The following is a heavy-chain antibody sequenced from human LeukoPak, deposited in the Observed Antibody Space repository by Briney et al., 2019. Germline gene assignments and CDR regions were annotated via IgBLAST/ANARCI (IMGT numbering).Heavy chain of an antibody. J-gene: IGHJ3*02. CDR2: MNPNSGNT. D-gene: IGHD1-26*01. CDR1: GYTFTSYD. V-gene: IGHV1-8*01. CDR3: ALVGATYDAFDI. Sequence: ASVKVSCKASGYTFTSYDINWVRQATGQGRECMGWMNPNSGNTGYAQKFQGRVTMTRNTSISTAYMELSSLRSEDTAVYYCALVGATYDAFDIWGQGTMVTVSS.